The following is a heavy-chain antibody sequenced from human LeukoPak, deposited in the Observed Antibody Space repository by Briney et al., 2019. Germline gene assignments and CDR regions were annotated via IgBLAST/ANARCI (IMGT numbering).Heavy chain of an antibody. J-gene: IGHJ6*03. CDR3: ANGGIGWYSSSPGPLTELMDV. Sequence: ASVKVSCKASGYTFTSYGISWVRQAPGQGLEWMGWISAYNGNTNYAQKLQGRVTMTTDTSTSTAYMELRSLRSDDTAVYYCANGGIGWYSSSPGPLTELMDVWGKGTTVTVSS. D-gene: IGHD6-6*01. V-gene: IGHV1-18*01. CDR2: ISAYNGNT. CDR1: GYTFTSYG.